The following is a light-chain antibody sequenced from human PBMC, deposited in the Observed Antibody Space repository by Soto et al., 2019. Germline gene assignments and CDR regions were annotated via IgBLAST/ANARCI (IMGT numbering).Light chain of an antibody. CDR3: SSYRRKSSWV. CDR2: EVS. Sequence: SALTQPASVSGSPGQSITISCTGTSSDVGGYDYVSWYQHHPGKAPKLMIYEVSNRPSGVSNRFSGYKSGNTASLTISGHQAEDEADYYCSSYRRKSSWVFGGATKPSVL. V-gene: IGLV2-14*01. CDR1: SSDVGGYDY. J-gene: IGLJ3*02.